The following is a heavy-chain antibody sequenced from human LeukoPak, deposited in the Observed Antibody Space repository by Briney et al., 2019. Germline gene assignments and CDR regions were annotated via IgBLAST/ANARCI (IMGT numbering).Heavy chain of an antibody. D-gene: IGHD6-13*01. V-gene: IGHV1-69*01. CDR1: GGTFSSYA. CDR2: IIPIFGTP. Sequence: SLKVSCKASGGTFSSYAINWVRQAPGQGLEWVGGIIPIFGTPTYAQKFQGRVTITADESTSTAYMELSSLRSEDTAVYYCARGDLDGASSWYGSFWGQGTLVAVSS. J-gene: IGHJ4*02. CDR3: ARGDLDGASSWYGSF.